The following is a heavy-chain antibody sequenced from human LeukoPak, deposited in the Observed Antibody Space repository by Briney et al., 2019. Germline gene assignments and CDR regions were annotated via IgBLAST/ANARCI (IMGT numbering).Heavy chain of an antibody. D-gene: IGHD1/OR15-1a*01. CDR3: ARLLYGNTLDS. J-gene: IGHJ4*02. V-gene: IGHV4-59*01. Sequence: SETLSLTCTVSGGSIRSYYWSWIRQPSGKGLEWIGYIYYSGSTNYNPSLKSRVTISVDTSKNQFSLKLSSVTAADTAVYYCARLLYGNTLDSWGQGTLVTVSS. CDR1: GGSIRSYY. CDR2: IYYSGST.